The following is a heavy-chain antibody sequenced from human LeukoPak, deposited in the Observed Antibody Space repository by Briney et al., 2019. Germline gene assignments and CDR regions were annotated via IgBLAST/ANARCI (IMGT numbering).Heavy chain of an antibody. D-gene: IGHD4-17*01. V-gene: IGHV1-18*01. Sequence: GASVKVSCKASGYAFMSHGIHWVRQAPGQGLEWRGWISADNTYRRYAQKFQGRVTMTRDTSTRTVYMELRSLRSDDTAEYFCARDPFDGDYGSWFDYWGQGTLVTVSS. CDR3: ARDPFDGDYGSWFDY. CDR2: ISADNTYR. J-gene: IGHJ4*02. CDR1: GYAFMSHG.